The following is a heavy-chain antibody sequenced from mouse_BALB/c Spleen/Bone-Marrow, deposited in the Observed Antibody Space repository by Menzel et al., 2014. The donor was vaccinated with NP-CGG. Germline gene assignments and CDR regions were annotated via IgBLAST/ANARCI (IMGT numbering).Heavy chain of an antibody. V-gene: IGHV3-1*02. D-gene: IGHD2-14*01. CDR3: VREDRYEACLPY. CDR1: GYSITSGYG. J-gene: IGHJ3*01. CDR2: IHYSGNT. Sequence: EVKLMESGPDLVKPSQSLSLTCTVTGYSITSGYGWHWIRQFPGNKLEWMGYIHYSGNTDYNPSLKSRVSFTRDTSKNQFFLQLNSVTTEDTATYYCVREDRYEACLPYWGQGTLVTVSA.